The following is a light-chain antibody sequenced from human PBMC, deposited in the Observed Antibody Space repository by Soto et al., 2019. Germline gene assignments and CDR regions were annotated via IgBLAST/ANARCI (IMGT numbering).Light chain of an antibody. Sequence: DIQMTQSPSSLAASVGDRVTITCRASQSISNYLNWYQQKPGKAPKLLIYAASSLQSGVPSRFSGSGSGTDFTLTISSLQPEHFATYSCQQSYTTLFTFGPGTTVDI. J-gene: IGKJ3*01. CDR3: QQSYTTLFT. V-gene: IGKV1-39*01. CDR1: QSISNY. CDR2: AAS.